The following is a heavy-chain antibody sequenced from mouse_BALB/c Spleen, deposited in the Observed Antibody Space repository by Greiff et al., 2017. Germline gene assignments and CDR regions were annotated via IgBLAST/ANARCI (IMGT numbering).Heavy chain of an antibody. Sequence: QVQLQQPGAELVRPGASVKLSCKASGYTLTSYWINWVKQRPGQGLEWIGNIYPSDSYTNYNQKFKDKATLTVDKSSSTAYMQLSSPTSEDSAVYHFMIYYGYWGQGTTLTGSS. V-gene: IGHV1-69*02. CDR1: GYTLTSYW. J-gene: IGHJ2*01. CDR2: IYPSDSYT. D-gene: IGHD2-3*01. CDR3: MIYYGY.